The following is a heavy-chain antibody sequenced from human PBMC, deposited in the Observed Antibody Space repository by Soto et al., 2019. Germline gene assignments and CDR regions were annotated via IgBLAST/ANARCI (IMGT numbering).Heavy chain of an antibody. CDR1: GFTFSDYY. CDR3: ARSFDIGKVNYYYVLDV. Sequence: SLRLSCAASGFTFSDYYMSWIRHAPGRGLEWVSYISSSGRTIYYADCVKGRFTISRDNAKNSLYLQTNSLRAEDTAVYYCARSFDIGKVNYYYVLDVWGRGTTVTVSS. V-gene: IGHV3-11*01. CDR2: ISSSGRTI. D-gene: IGHD5-12*01. J-gene: IGHJ6*02.